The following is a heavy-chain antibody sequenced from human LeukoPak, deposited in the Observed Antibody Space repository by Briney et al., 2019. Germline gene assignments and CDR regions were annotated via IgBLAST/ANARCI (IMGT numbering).Heavy chain of an antibody. CDR1: GFTVSSSY. D-gene: IGHD1-20*01. CDR2: TYSGGDT. CDR3: ARAEADNWSILHAFDI. V-gene: IGHV3-53*01. J-gene: IGHJ3*02. Sequence: GGSLRLSCAASGFTVSSSYMSWVRQAPGKGLEGVSVTYSGGDTYYADSVKGRFTTSKDNSKNTLYLQMNSLRAEDTAVYYCARAEADNWSILHAFDIWGQGTMVTVSS.